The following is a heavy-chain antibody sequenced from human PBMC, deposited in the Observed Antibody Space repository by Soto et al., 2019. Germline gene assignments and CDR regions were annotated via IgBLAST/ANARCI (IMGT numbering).Heavy chain of an antibody. J-gene: IGHJ4*02. D-gene: IGHD3-16*01. CDR3: CAHGTNYGSFDY. CDR1: GFRFSDAW. V-gene: IGHV3-15*01. Sequence: GGSLRLSCAASGFRFSDAWMTWVRQVPGRGLEWVGRIKSKLRDGETDYAAAVKGGFTISRDDSKSTLYLHMHSLTAEDTAVYHCCAHGTNYGSFDYWGQGALVTVSS. CDR2: IKSKLRDGET.